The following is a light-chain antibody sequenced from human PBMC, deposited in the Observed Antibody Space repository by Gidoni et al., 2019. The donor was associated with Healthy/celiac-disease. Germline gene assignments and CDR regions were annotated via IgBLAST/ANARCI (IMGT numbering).Light chain of an antibody. J-gene: IGKJ2*01. CDR3: QQYVNSRT. Sequence: EIVLTQSPGTLSLSPGERATLSCRASQSVSSSYLAWYQQKPGQAPRLLIYGASSRATGIPDRFSGSGSGTDFTLTISRLEPEDFAVYYCQQYVNSRTFGQGTKLEIK. CDR1: QSVSSSY. V-gene: IGKV3-20*01. CDR2: GAS.